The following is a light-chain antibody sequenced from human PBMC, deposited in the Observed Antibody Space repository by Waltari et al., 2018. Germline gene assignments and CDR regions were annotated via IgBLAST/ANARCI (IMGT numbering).Light chain of an antibody. Sequence: EIVMTQSPVTLSVSPGEAATLSCRASRAIANNLAWYQQKPGQALRLLIYDASTRATGIPARFSGSWSGTEFTLTITSLQSEDSAVYFCQQFNTGYSFGQGTKLEIK. J-gene: IGKJ2*01. CDR3: QQFNTGYS. V-gene: IGKV3-15*01. CDR2: DAS. CDR1: RAIANN.